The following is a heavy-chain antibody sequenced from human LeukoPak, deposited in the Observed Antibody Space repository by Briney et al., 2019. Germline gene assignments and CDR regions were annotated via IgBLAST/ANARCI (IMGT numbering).Heavy chain of an antibody. CDR1: RFTFIGYT. D-gene: IGHD6-19*01. V-gene: IGHV3-21*01. CDR2: ISSRSTYI. J-gene: IGHJ4*02. Sequence: GGSLRLSCAASRFTFIGYTMNWVRQAPGKGLEWVPSISSRSTYIYYADSVKGRFTISRDNAKNSLYLQMNSLRAEDTAVYYCAREESGSSGWYDYWGQGTLVTVSS. CDR3: AREESGSSGWYDY.